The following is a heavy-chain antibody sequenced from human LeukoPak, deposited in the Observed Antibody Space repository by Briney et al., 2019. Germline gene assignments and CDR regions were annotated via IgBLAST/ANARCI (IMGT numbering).Heavy chain of an antibody. CDR2: IYYSGST. J-gene: IGHJ2*01. V-gene: IGHV4-59*01. D-gene: IGHD4-17*01. CDR1: GGSISSYY. CDR3: ASSLFPHDYGDYSWYFDL. Sequence: PSETLSLTCTVSGGSISSYYWSWIRQPPGKGLEWIGYIYYSGSTNYNPSLKSRVTISVDTSKNQFSLKLSSVTAADTAVYYCASSLFPHDYGDYSWYFDLWGRGTLVTVSS.